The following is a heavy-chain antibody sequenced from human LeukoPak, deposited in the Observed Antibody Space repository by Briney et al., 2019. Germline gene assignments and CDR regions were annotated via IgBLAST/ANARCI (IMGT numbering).Heavy chain of an antibody. CDR3: ARRAGAYSHPYDY. J-gene: IGHJ4*02. CDR1: GGSISTYY. CDR2: IYSDNT. D-gene: IGHD4/OR15-4a*01. Sequence: ETLSLTCTVSGGSISTYYWSWIRQAPGKGLEWVSFIYSDNTHYSDSVKGRFTISRDNSKNTLYLQMNSLRAEDTAVYYCARRAGAYSHPYDYWGQGTLVTVSS. V-gene: IGHV3-53*01.